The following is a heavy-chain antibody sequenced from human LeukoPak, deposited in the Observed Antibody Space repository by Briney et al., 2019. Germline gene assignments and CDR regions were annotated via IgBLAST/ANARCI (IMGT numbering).Heavy chain of an antibody. CDR3: ASMYDFWSGYYY. CDR1: GGSISSGDYY. Sequence: SQTLSLTCTGSGGSISSGDYYWSWIRQPPGKGLEWIGYIYYSGSTYYNPSLKSRVTISVDTSKNQFSLKLSSVTAADTAVYYCASMYDFWSGYYYWGQGTLVTVSS. D-gene: IGHD3-3*01. J-gene: IGHJ4*02. CDR2: IYYSGST. V-gene: IGHV4-30-4*08.